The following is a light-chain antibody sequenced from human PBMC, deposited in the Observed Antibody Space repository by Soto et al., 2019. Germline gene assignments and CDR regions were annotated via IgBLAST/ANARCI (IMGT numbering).Light chain of an antibody. CDR3: SSYTCSRAYV. CDR1: SSDVGGYNY. V-gene: IGLV2-14*01. Sequence: QSVLTHPDSASGSPRQTITISPTGTSSDVGGYNYVSWYQQQSGRTPKLMTHEVSTRPSGLSNRISGSKSGNTASLTISRLQAEDAADYYCSSYTCSRAYVFGIGTKVTV. J-gene: IGLJ1*01. CDR2: EVS.